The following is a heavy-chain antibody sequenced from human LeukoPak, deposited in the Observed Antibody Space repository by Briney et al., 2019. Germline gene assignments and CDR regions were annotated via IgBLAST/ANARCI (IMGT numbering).Heavy chain of an antibody. CDR1: GYTFTSYD. V-gene: IGHV1-8*03. J-gene: IGHJ6*03. D-gene: IGHD4-23*01. Sequence: GASVKVSCKASGYTFTSYDINWLRQATEQGLEWMGWMNPNSGNTGYAQKFQGRVTITRNTSISTAYMELSSLRSEDSAVYSCARATSWGGNPFGGYSSYYMDVWGKGTTVTVSS. CDR3: ARATSWGGNPFGGYSSYYMDV. CDR2: MNPNSGNT.